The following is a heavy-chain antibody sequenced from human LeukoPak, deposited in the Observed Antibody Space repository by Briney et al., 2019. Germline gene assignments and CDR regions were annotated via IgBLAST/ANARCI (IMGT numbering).Heavy chain of an antibody. J-gene: IGHJ5*02. D-gene: IGHD6-13*01. CDR2: INPNSGGT. V-gene: IGHV1-2*02. Sequence: ASVKVSCKASGYTFTGYYMHWVRQAPGQGLEWMGWINPNSGGTNYAQKFQGRVTMTRDTSISTAYMELSRLRSDDTAVYYCARPSIAPETWFDPWGQGTLVTVSS. CDR1: GYTFTGYY. CDR3: ARPSIAPETWFDP.